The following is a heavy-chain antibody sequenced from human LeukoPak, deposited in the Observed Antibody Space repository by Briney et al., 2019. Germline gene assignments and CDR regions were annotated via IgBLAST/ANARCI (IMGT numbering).Heavy chain of an antibody. V-gene: IGHV3-33*01. CDR3: ARSGSGWYYFDY. Sequence: GRSLRLSCAASGFTFSSYGMHWVRQAPGKGLEWVAVIWYDGSNKYYADSVKGRFTISRDNSKNTLYLQMNSLRAEDTAVYYCARSGSGWYYFDYWGQGTLVTVSS. D-gene: IGHD6-19*01. J-gene: IGHJ4*02. CDR2: IWYDGSNK. CDR1: GFTFSSYG.